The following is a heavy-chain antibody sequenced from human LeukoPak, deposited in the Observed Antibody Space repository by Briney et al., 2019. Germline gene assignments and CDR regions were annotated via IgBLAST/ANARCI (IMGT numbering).Heavy chain of an antibody. CDR3: ATGITIFGVVILDY. V-gene: IGHV1-2*02. CDR2: INPNSGGT. CDR1: GYTFTGYY. J-gene: IGHJ4*02. Sequence: GASVKVSCKASGYTFTGYYMHWVRQAPGQGVEWMGWINPNSGGTNYAQKFQGRVTITRDTSISTAYMELSRLRSDDTAVYYCATGITIFGVVILDYWGQGTLVTVSS. D-gene: IGHD3-3*01.